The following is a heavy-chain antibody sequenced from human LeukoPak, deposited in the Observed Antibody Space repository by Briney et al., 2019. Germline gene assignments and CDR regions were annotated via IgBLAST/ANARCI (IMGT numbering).Heavy chain of an antibody. CDR3: AKTPLPLYSSGHNWLDP. CDR1: GFTFTSYA. J-gene: IGHJ5*02. Sequence: GGSLRLSCAASGFTFTSYAMSWVSQAPGKGLEWVSAISGSGGSTYYADSVKGRFTISRDNSKNTLYLQMNSLRAEDTAVYYCAKTPLPLYSSGHNWLDPSGQGTLVTVSS. V-gene: IGHV3-23*01. CDR2: ISGSGGST. D-gene: IGHD6-19*01.